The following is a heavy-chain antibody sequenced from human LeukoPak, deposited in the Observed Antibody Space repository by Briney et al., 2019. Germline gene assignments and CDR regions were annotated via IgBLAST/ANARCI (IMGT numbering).Heavy chain of an antibody. J-gene: IGHJ3*02. CDR3: ASLYHDYGDSDAFDI. V-gene: IGHV4-59*01. CDR2: IYYSGST. CDR1: GGSISSYY. D-gene: IGHD4-17*01. Sequence: SETLSLTCTVSGGSISSYYWSWIRQPPGKGLEWIGYIYYSGSTNYNPSLKSRVTISVDTSKNQFSLKLSSVTAAGTAVYYCASLYHDYGDSDAFDIWGQGTMVTVLS.